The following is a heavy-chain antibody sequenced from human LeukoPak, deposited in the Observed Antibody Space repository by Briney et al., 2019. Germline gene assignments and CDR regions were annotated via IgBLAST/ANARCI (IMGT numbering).Heavy chain of an antibody. CDR2: IKKDGSEK. Sequence: GGSLRLSCAPSGFTFSSHWMSWVRQAPGKGREWVANIKKDGSEKYYVDSVKGRFTISRDNAKTSLYLQMNSLRAEDTAVYYCARGPSGYHNTGGQGTRVTVSS. CDR1: GFTFSSHW. CDR3: ARGPSGYHNT. J-gene: IGHJ4*02. D-gene: IGHD5-12*01. V-gene: IGHV3-7*01.